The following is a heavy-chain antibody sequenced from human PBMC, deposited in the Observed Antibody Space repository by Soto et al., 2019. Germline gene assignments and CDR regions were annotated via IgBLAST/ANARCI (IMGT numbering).Heavy chain of an antibody. CDR1: GFAFIESW. J-gene: IGHJ4*02. D-gene: IGHD7-27*01. Sequence: GGSLRLSCAASGFAFIESWVALVRQAPGKGLEWVGDINPDGSTIAYVDSVGGRFTIFRDNTKNSLYLQMTSLTAEDTAIYYCARDPDWGAIDYWGQGILVTVSS. V-gene: IGHV3-7*01. CDR2: INPDGSTI. CDR3: ARDPDWGAIDY.